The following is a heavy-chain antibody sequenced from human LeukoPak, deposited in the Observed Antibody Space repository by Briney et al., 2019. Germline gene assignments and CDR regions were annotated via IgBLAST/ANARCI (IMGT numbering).Heavy chain of an antibody. CDR3: ARADRLHGGPYLIGP. V-gene: IGHV1-2*02. CDR1: GGTFSSYA. Sequence: GSSVKVSCKASGGTFSSYAISWVRQAPGQGLEWMGWINPNSGGTSSAQKFQGRVTMTRDTSITTVYMEVSWLTSDDTAIYYCARADRLHGGPYLIGPWGQGTLVTVSS. J-gene: IGHJ5*02. D-gene: IGHD2-21*01. CDR2: INPNSGGT.